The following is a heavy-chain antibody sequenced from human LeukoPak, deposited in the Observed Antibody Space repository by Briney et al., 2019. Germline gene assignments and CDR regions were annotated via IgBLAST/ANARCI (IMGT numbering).Heavy chain of an antibody. CDR1: GFTFSSYS. D-gene: IGHD6-13*01. CDR3: ARGPAAAAGNSDAFDI. CDR2: ISSSSSYI. V-gene: IGHV3-21*01. J-gene: IGHJ3*02. Sequence: GSLRLSCAASGFTFSSYSMNWVRQAPGKGLEWVSSISSSSSYIYYADSVKGRFTISRDNAKNSLYLQMNSLRAEDTAVYYCARGPAAAAGNSDAFDIWGQGTMVTVSS.